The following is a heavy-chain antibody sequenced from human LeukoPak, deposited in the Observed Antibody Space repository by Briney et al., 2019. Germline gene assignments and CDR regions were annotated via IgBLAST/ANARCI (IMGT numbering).Heavy chain of an antibody. J-gene: IGHJ6*02. Sequence: PGGSLGLSCAASGFTVSSNYMSWVRQAPGKGLEWVSVIYSGGSTYYADSVKGRFTISRDNSKNTLYLQMNSLRAEDTAVYYCARGPNSSSTYYYYGMDVWGQGTTVTVSS. CDR2: IYSGGST. CDR1: GFTVSSNY. D-gene: IGHD6-13*01. V-gene: IGHV3-53*01. CDR3: ARGPNSSSTYYYYGMDV.